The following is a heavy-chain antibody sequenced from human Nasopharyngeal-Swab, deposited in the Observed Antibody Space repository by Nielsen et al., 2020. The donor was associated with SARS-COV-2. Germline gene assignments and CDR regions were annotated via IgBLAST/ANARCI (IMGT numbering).Heavy chain of an antibody. CDR1: GCTFSSYA. D-gene: IGHD3-3*01. V-gene: IGHV1-69*13. Sequence: SVKVSCKASGCTFSSYAISWVRQAPGQGLEWMGGIIPIFGTANYAQKFQGRVTITADESTSTAYMELSSLRSEDTAVYYCARGYYDFWSGYYVANYFDYWGQGTLVTVSS. CDR2: IIPIFGTA. J-gene: IGHJ4*02. CDR3: ARGYYDFWSGYYVANYFDY.